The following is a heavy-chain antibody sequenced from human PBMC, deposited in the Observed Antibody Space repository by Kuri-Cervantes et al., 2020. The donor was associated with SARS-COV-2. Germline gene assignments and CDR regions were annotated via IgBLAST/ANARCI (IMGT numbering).Heavy chain of an antibody. Sequence: SVKVSCKASGGTFDSYTISWVRQTPGQGLEWMGGIITAFGTANYAQEFQDRVTLIADKSTSTVFMELSRLSSEDTAVYYCAKELLWFGDLHGGYFDYWGQGTLVTVSS. CDR1: GGTFDSYT. CDR3: AKELLWFGDLHGGYFDY. D-gene: IGHD3-10*01. J-gene: IGHJ4*03. CDR2: IITAFGTA. V-gene: IGHV1-69*06.